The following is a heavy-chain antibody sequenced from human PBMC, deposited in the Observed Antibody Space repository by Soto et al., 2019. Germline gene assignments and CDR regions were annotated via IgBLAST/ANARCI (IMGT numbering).Heavy chain of an antibody. Sequence: ASVKVSCKASGYTFTSYGISWVRQAPGQGLEWMGWISAYTGNTNYAQKLQGRVTMTTDTSTSTAYMELRSLRSDDTAVYYWARDEAGARDCSSTSCYRYYYYYGMDVWGQGTTVTVSS. V-gene: IGHV1-18*04. CDR1: GYTFTSYG. CDR3: ARDEAGARDCSSTSCYRYYYYYGMDV. J-gene: IGHJ6*02. CDR2: ISAYTGNT. D-gene: IGHD2-2*02.